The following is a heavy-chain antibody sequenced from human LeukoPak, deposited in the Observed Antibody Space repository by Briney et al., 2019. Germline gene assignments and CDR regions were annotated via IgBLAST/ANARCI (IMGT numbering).Heavy chain of an antibody. Sequence: PGGSLRLSCAASGFTFSSYWMHWVRQAPGKGLVWVSRINSDGSSTSYADSVKGRFTISRDNAKNTLYLQMNSLRAEDTAVYYCARAHYYDILGWFDPWGPGTLVTVSS. D-gene: IGHD3-9*01. CDR3: ARAHYYDILGWFDP. CDR1: GFTFSSYW. V-gene: IGHV3-74*01. CDR2: INSDGSST. J-gene: IGHJ5*02.